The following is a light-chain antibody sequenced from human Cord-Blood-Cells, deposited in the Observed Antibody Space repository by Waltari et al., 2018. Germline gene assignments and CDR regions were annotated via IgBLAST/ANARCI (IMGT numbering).Light chain of an antibody. CDR3: CSYAGSSTYV. V-gene: IGLV2-23*02. J-gene: IGLJ1*01. CDR2: EVS. Sequence: QSALTQPALVSGSRGQSIIISCTGTSMDVGSDNLVPWYQQHPGKAPKLMLYEVSKRPSGVSNRFSGSKSGNTASLTISGLQAEDEADYYCCSYAGSSTYVFGTGTKVTVL. CDR1: SMDVGSDNL.